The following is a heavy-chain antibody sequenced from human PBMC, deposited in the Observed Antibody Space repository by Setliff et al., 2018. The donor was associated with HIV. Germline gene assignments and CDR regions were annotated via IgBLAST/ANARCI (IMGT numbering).Heavy chain of an antibody. CDR1: GGSIIYTSYY. CDR3: AKSIVGGTTHAFDL. Sequence: SETLSLTCTVSGGSIIYTSYYWGWIRQPPGKGLEWIGSIYYSGSVYYNPSLKSRVTISVDTAKNQFSLKVKSVTAADTAVYYCAKSIVGGTTHAFDLWGQGTMVTVS. CDR2: IYYSGSV. D-gene: IGHD1-26*01. V-gene: IGHV4-39*07. J-gene: IGHJ3*01.